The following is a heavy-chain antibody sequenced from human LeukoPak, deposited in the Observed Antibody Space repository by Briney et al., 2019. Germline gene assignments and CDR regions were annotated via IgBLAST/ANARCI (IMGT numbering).Heavy chain of an antibody. CDR2: IYHSRST. CDR3: ARAQDEYSSSRL. Sequence: PSETLSLTCAVSGYSISSGYYWGWLRQPPGKGLEWIGSIYHSRSTYYNPSLKSRVTISVDTSKNQFSLKVSSVTAADTAVYYCARAQDEYSSSRLWGQGTLVTVSS. V-gene: IGHV4-38-2*01. CDR1: GYSISSGYY. D-gene: IGHD6-13*01. J-gene: IGHJ4*02.